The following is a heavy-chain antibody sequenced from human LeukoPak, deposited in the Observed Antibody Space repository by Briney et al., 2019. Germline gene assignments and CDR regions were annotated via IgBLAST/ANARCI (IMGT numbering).Heavy chain of an antibody. CDR1: GGSFSGYY. Sequence: KASETLSLTCAVYGGSFSGYYWSWIRQPPGKGLEWIGEINHSGSTNYNPSLKSRVTISVDTSKNQFSLKLSSVTAADTAVYYCARGENGNLDYWGQGTLVTVSS. J-gene: IGHJ4*02. CDR3: ARGENGNLDY. V-gene: IGHV4-34*01. D-gene: IGHD1-1*01. CDR2: INHSGST.